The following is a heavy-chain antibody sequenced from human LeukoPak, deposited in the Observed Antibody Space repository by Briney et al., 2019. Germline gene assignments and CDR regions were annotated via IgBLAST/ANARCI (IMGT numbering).Heavy chain of an antibody. D-gene: IGHD1-26*01. J-gene: IGHJ4*02. CDR2: INWNGGST. CDR3: ARGGRVGATNDYFDY. V-gene: IGHV3-20*04. Sequence: GGSLRLSCAASGFTFDDYGMSWVRQAPGKGLEWVSGINWNGGSTGYADSVKGRFTISRDNAKNSLYLQMNSLRAEDTAVYYCARGGRVGATNDYFDYWGQGTLVTVSS. CDR1: GFTFDDYG.